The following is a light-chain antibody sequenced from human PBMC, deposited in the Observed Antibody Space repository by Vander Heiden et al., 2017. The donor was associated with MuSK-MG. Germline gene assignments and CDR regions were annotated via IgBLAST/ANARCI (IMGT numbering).Light chain of an antibody. Sequence: DIVMTQSPDSLAVSPGESATINGKSSQVFLSISNKKTSLAWYQQKPGQPPKLLIYWASTREAGVPDRFSGSGSETDFTLTISSLQAEDVAVYYCQQYYSTPITFGQGTRLEIK. CDR1: QVFLSISNKKTS. CDR3: QQYYSTPIT. V-gene: IGKV4-1*01. CDR2: WAS. J-gene: IGKJ5*01.